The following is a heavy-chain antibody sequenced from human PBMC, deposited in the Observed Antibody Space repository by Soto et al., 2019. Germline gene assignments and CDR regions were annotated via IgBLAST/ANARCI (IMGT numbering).Heavy chain of an antibody. CDR1: GGSFSGYY. D-gene: IGHD3-3*01. Sequence: QVQLQQWGAGLLKPSETLSLTCAVYGGSFSGYYWRWIRQPPGKGLEWIGGINHSGSTNYNPSLKSRVTISVDTSKNQFSLKLSSVTAADTAVYYCARGGYDFWRADYYYYYMDVWGKGTTVTVSS. V-gene: IGHV4-34*01. CDR3: ARGGYDFWRADYYYYYMDV. J-gene: IGHJ6*03. CDR2: INHSGST.